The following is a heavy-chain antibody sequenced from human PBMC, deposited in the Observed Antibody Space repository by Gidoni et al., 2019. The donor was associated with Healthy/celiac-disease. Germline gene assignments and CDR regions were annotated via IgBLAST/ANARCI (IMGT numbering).Heavy chain of an antibody. Sequence: STYYNPSLKSRVTISVDTSKNQFSLKLSSVTAADTAVYYCARHERMVYALAFDIWGQGTMVTVSS. CDR2: ST. D-gene: IGHD2-8*01. J-gene: IGHJ3*02. CDR3: ARHERMVYALAFDI. V-gene: IGHV4-39*01.